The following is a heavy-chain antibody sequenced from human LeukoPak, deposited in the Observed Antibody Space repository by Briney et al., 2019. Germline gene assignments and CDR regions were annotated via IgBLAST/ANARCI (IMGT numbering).Heavy chain of an antibody. V-gene: IGHV4-59*12. CDR3: ARDPSSFYMDV. D-gene: IGHD3-16*02. J-gene: IGHJ6*03. Sequence: SETLSLTCTVSGGSISSYYWSWIRQPPGKGLEWIGYIYYSGSTNYNPSLKSRVTISVDTSKNQFSLKLSSVTAADTAVYYCARDPSSFYMDVWAKGPRSPSP. CDR2: IYYSGST. CDR1: GGSISSYY.